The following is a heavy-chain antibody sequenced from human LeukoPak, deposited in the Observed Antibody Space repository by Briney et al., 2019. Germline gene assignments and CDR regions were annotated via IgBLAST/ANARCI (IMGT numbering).Heavy chain of an antibody. CDR3: ARDRLAPFDY. J-gene: IGHJ4*02. V-gene: IGHV3-7*01. CDR2: IKEDGSEK. Sequence: GGSLRLSCAASGFTFSAFWMSWVRQAPGKGLEWVANIKEDGSEKYCVDSVKGRFTISRDNAKNSLYLQMNSLRAEDTAVYYCARDRLAPFDYWGQGTLVTVSS. CDR1: GFTFSAFW. D-gene: IGHD6-19*01.